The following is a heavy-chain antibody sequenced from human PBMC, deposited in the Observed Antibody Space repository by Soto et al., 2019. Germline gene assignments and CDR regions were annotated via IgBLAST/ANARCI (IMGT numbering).Heavy chain of an antibody. D-gene: IGHD4-17*01. Sequence: PSETLSLTCSVSGDSISSSDSYWSLIRQAPGKGLEWIGYINSSGRTYYKPSLKSRVSLSIDTSTNQFSLRVNSVTAADTAMYYCARRYGDCFDFWGQGTLVTVSS. CDR2: INSSGRT. CDR3: ARRYGDCFDF. J-gene: IGHJ4*02. CDR1: GDSISSSDSY. V-gene: IGHV4-30-4*01.